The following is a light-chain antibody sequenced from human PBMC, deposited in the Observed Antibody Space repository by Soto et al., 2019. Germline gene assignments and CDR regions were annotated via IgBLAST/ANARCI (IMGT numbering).Light chain of an antibody. CDR2: DAS. CDR1: QTIRRW. J-gene: IGKJ1*01. Sequence: DIEMTQSPSTLSASVGDRLTITCRASQTIRRWLAWYQQRPGKAPKVLIYDASTLESGVPAMFSGSGSETEFTLTISSLRPEDSATYYCQHYNSDPWTFGQGTKVEIK. CDR3: QHYNSDPWT. V-gene: IGKV1-5*01.